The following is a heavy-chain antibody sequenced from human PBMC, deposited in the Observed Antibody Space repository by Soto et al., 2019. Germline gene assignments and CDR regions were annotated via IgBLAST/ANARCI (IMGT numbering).Heavy chain of an antibody. CDR3: ARVRYTSGWPLFDY. CDR2: ITSNGYST. D-gene: IGHD6-19*01. J-gene: IGHJ4*02. V-gene: IGHV3-64*01. Sequence: EVQLVESGGGLVQPGGSLRLSCAASGFTFSTFAMHWVRQAPGKGLEHVSAITSNGYSTYYANSVKGRFTISRDNSKNTLYLQMGCLGAEDMAVYFCARVRYTSGWPLFDYWGQGTLVTVSS. CDR1: GFTFSTFA.